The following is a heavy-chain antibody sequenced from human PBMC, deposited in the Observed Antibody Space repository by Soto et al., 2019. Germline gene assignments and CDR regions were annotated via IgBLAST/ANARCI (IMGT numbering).Heavy chain of an antibody. D-gene: IGHD1-7*01. CDR2: ISGSGGCT. CDR3: AKPRTGTTNWFDP. CDR1: XFTFSRYA. Sequence: GWSLRLSCAASXFTFSRYAMSWVRQAPGKGLEWVSAISGSGGCTYSPDSGXXXXXXXRDNSXNTLYLQMNSLRAEDTAVYYWAKPRTGTTNWFDPWGQGNLVTVSS. V-gene: IGHV3-23*01. J-gene: IGHJ5*02.